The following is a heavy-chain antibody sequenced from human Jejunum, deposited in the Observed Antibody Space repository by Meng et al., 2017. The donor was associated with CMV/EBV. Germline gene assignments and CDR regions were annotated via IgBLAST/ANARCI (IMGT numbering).Heavy chain of an antibody. D-gene: IGHD2-2*01. CDR3: ARSCSSTTCRIDN. J-gene: IGHJ4*02. CDR2: VYYSGST. Sequence: ILSGGSIRTYFWHWIRQPPGKGLEWIGNVYYSGSTDYNPSFKSRVTISVDTSKNHFSLKLTSVTAADTAIYYCARSCSSTTCRIDNWGQGTLVTVSS. V-gene: IGHV4-59*01. CDR1: GGSIRTYF.